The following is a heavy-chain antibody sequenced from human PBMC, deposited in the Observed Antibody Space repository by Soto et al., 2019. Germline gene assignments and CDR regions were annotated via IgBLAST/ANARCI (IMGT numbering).Heavy chain of an antibody. D-gene: IGHD2-2*01. Sequence: SETLSLTCTVSGGSISSGDYYWSWIRQPPGKGLEWIGYIYYSGSTYYNPSLKSRVTISVDTSKNQFSLKLSSVTAADTAVYYCARVTIGYCISTSCPYFDYWGQGTLVTVSS. J-gene: IGHJ4*02. V-gene: IGHV4-30-4*01. CDR1: GGSISSGDYY. CDR3: ARVTIGYCISTSCPYFDY. CDR2: IYYSGST.